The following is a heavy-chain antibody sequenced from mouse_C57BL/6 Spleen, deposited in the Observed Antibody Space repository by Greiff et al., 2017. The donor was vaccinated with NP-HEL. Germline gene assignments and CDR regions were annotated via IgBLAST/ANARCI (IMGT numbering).Heavy chain of an antibody. J-gene: IGHJ3*01. CDR2: IYPGDGDT. CDR3: AREEDYLFAY. Sequence: LVESGPELVKPGASVKISCKASGYAFSSSWMNWVKQRPGKGLEWIGRIYPGDGDTNYNGKFKGKATLTADKSSSTAYMQLSSLTSEDSAVYFCAREEDYLFAYWGQGTLVTVSA. CDR1: GYAFSSSW. V-gene: IGHV1-82*01. D-gene: IGHD2-4*01.